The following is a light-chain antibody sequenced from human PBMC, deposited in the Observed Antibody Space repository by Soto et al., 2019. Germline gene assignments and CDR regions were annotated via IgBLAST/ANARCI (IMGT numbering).Light chain of an antibody. CDR3: QQYGESSYA. Sequence: IVLTQSPGTLSLSPGETATLSCRASQSVTKRFFTWYQKKPGQGPRLIIYGASRRATGIPDRFSGGGSGTDFSLAINGLEREYFAVYYSQQYGESSYAFGQRTKLQF. CDR2: GAS. CDR1: QSVTKRF. V-gene: IGKV3-20*01. J-gene: IGKJ2*01.